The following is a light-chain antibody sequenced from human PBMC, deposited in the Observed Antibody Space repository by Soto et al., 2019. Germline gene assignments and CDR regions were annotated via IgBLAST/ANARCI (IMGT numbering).Light chain of an antibody. Sequence: DIVMTQSPDSLAVSLGERATINCKSSQSVLYTSNNKNDLAWYQQKPGQPPRLLIYWASTRQSGVPDRFTGSGSGTDFTLTVSGLQAEDVAVYYCQQYFSPPYTFGQGTKLEIK. CDR1: QSVLYTSNNKND. CDR3: QQYFSPPYT. CDR2: WAS. J-gene: IGKJ2*01. V-gene: IGKV4-1*01.